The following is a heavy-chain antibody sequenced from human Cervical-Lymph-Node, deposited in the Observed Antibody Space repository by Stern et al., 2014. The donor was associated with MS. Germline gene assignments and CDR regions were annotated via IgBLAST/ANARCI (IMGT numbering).Heavy chain of an antibody. J-gene: IGHJ4*02. Sequence: QLQLQESGPGLVKPSETLSLTCTVSGASIRSSVYQWGWVRQPPGKGLEWIGNIFHNGNAKNTPTPKSRFTISLDASKTQFSLELNLVTAADTAVYYCLRVPHWLQVSPDRGENANFHFWGQGTLVIVSS. CDR3: LRVPHWLQVSPDRGENANFHF. D-gene: IGHD6-19*01. CDR2: IFHNGNA. V-gene: IGHV4-39*01. CDR1: GASIRSSVYQ.